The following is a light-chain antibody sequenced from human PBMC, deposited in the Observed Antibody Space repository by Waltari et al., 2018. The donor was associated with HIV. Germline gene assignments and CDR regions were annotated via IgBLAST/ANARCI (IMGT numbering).Light chain of an antibody. Sequence: QSVLTQPPSVSGAPGQRVTISCTGSSSNIGAGHDVHWYQQLPGTAPKLLIYGNSNRPSGVPDRFSGSKSGTSASLAITGLQAEDEADYYCQSYDSSLSGSGVVFGGGTKLTVL. J-gene: IGLJ2*01. CDR1: SSNIGAGHD. CDR2: GNS. V-gene: IGLV1-40*01. CDR3: QSYDSSLSGSGVV.